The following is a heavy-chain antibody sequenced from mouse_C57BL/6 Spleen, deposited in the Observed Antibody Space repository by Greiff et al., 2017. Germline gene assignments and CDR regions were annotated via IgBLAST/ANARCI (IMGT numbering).Heavy chain of an antibody. V-gene: IGHV1-69*01. Sequence: QVQLQQPGAELVMPGASVKLSCKASGYTFTSYWMHWVKQRPGQGLEWIGEIDPSDSYTNYNQKFKGKSTLTVDESSSTAYMQLSSLTSEDSAVYYCARGGYGSSSPWYFDVWGTGTTVTVSS. D-gene: IGHD1-1*01. CDR3: ARGGYGSSSPWYFDV. J-gene: IGHJ1*03. CDR2: IDPSDSYT. CDR1: GYTFTSYW.